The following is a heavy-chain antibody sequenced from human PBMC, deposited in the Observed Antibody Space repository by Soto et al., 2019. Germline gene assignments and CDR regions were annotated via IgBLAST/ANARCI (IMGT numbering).Heavy chain of an antibody. V-gene: IGHV3-48*01. CDR1: GFTFSSYS. CDR2: ISSSSSTI. Sequence: GGSLRLSCAASGFTFSSYSMNWVRQAPGKGLEWVSYISSSSSTIYYADSVKGRFTISRDNAKNSLYLQMNSLRAEDTAVYYCASGGVIVRASYDAFDIWGQGTMVTVSS. D-gene: IGHD3-16*02. CDR3: ASGGVIVRASYDAFDI. J-gene: IGHJ3*02.